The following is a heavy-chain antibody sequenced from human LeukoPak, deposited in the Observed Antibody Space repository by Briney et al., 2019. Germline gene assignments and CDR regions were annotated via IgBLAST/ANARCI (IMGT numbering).Heavy chain of an antibody. CDR2: INPNSGGT. V-gene: IGHV1-2*02. CDR1: GYNFTDYY. CDR3: ASEISEGSYYVGGDAFDI. D-gene: IGHD1-26*01. Sequence: ASVKVSCKASGYNFTDYYIHWVRQAPGQGLEWMGWINPNSGGTNYAQKFQGRVTMTRDTSISTAYMELSRLRSDDTAVYYCASEISEGSYYVGGDAFDIWGQGTMVTVSS. J-gene: IGHJ3*02.